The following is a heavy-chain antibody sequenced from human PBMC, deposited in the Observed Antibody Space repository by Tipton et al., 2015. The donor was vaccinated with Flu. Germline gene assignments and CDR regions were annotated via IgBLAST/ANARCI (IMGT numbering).Heavy chain of an antibody. D-gene: IGHD6-19*01. Sequence: PGLVKPSETLSLTCTVSGYSISSGYYWGWIRQPPGKGLEWIGTIYHIGSPYYNPSLKSRLTISVDTSKNQFSLRLTSVTAADTAVYYCARHRFYGTGWFDMDVWGQGTTVTVSS. CDR2: IYHIGSP. CDR3: ARHRFYGTGWFDMDV. CDR1: GYSISSGYY. V-gene: IGHV4-38-2*02. J-gene: IGHJ6*02.